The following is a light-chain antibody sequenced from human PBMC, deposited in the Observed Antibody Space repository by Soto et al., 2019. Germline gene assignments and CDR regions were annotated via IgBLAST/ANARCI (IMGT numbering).Light chain of an antibody. J-gene: IGLJ3*02. V-gene: IGLV2-14*01. CDR1: SSDVGIYNY. CDR3: TSFTTSSIWV. CDR2: EVY. Sequence: QSALTQPASVSGSPGQSITISCTGTSSDVGIYNYVSWHQQHPGKAPKLIICEVYNRPSGVSNRFSGSKSGNTASLTISGLRPEDEADYYCTSFTTSSIWVFGGGTKLTVL.